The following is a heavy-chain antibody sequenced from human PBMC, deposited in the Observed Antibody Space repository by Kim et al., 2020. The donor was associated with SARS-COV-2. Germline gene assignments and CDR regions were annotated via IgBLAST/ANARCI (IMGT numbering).Heavy chain of an antibody. CDR1: GFTFSNAW. CDR3: TTAVQLVRQGAFDI. V-gene: IGHV3-15*01. Sequence: GGSLRLSCAASGFTFSNAWMSWVRQAPGKGLEWVGRIKSKTDGGTTDYAAPVKGRFTISRDDSKNTLYLQMNSLKTEDTAVYYCTTAVQLVRQGAFDIWGQGTMVTVSS. J-gene: IGHJ3*02. D-gene: IGHD1-1*01. CDR2: IKSKTDGGTT.